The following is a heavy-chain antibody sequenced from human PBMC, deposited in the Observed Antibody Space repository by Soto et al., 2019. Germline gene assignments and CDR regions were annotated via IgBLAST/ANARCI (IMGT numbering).Heavy chain of an antibody. D-gene: IGHD2-15*01. J-gene: IGHJ6*02. V-gene: IGHV6-1*01. CDR1: GDSVSSSSVA. CDR2: TYYRSRWYS. CDR3: ARSEEDSDYYYYGLDV. Sequence: SQTLSLTCVISGDSVSSSSVAWNWVRQSPARGLEWLGRTYYRSRWYSDFAVSVRGRIVINADTSKNQFSLQLNSVTPEDTAVYFCARSEEDSDYYYYGLDVWGQGTTVTVSS.